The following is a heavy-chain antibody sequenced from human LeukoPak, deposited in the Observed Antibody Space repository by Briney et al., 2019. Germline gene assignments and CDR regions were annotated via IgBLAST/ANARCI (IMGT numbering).Heavy chain of an antibody. CDR1: GGSFSGYY. V-gene: IGHV4-34*01. CDR2: INHSGST. CDR3: ARGPCSSANCYWSLDH. J-gene: IGHJ5*02. Sequence: PSETLSLTCAVYGGSFSGYYWSWIRQPPGKGLEWIGEINHSGSTNYNPSLKSRVTISVDTSKNQFSLNLNSVTAADTAVYYCARGPCSSANCYWSLDHWGQGTLVTVSS. D-gene: IGHD2-2*01.